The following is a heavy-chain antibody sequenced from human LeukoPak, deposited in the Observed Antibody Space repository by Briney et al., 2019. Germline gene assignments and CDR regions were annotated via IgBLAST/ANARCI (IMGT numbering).Heavy chain of an antibody. CDR2: ISWDGGST. CDR1: GFTFDDYS. D-gene: IGHD3-16*01. Sequence: GGSLRLSCAASGFTFDDYSMHWVRQGPGKGLEWVSVISWDGGSTSYADSVRGRFTISRDNSKNSLYLQMSRLRSEDSALYYCAKDRGGVDYWGQGTLVTVSS. CDR3: AKDRGGVDY. V-gene: IGHV3-43*01. J-gene: IGHJ4*02.